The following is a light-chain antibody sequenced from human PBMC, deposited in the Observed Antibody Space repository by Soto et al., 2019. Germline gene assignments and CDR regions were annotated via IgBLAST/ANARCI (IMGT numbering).Light chain of an antibody. Sequence: EIVLTQSPGTLSLSPGERATLSCRASQSVSSSYLAWYQQKPGQAPRLLIYGASSRATGIPDRFSGSGSGTEFTPTTSRREPEDFAVYYCQQYGSSPPWTFGQGTKVEIK. J-gene: IGKJ1*01. CDR3: QQYGSSPPWT. CDR2: GAS. CDR1: QSVSSSY. V-gene: IGKV3-20*01.